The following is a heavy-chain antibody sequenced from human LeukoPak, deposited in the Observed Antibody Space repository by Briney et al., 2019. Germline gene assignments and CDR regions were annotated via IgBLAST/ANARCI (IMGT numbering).Heavy chain of an antibody. CDR3: ARSPTYYYDSSGYYYYFDY. CDR1: GGSISSYY. D-gene: IGHD3-22*01. J-gene: IGHJ4*02. CDR2: IYTSGST. V-gene: IGHV4-4*07. Sequence: SETLSLTCTVSGGSISSYYWSWLRQPAGKGLEGIGRIYTSGSTNYNPSLKSRVTMSVDTSKNQFSLKLSSVTAADTAVYYCARSPTYYYDSSGYYYYFDYWGQGTLVTVSS.